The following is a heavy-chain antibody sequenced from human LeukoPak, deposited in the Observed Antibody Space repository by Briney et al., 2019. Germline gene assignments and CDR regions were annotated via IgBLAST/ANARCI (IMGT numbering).Heavy chain of an antibody. Sequence: SETLSLTCTVSGYSISSGYYWGWIRQPPGKGLEWIGNIYYSGSTYYNPSLKSRATISIDTSENQFSLKLSSVTAADTALYYCAKYRRGSGSYYTNFDAFDIWGQGTMVTVSS. D-gene: IGHD3-10*01. CDR1: GYSISSGYY. J-gene: IGHJ3*02. CDR3: AKYRRGSGSYYTNFDAFDI. V-gene: IGHV4-38-2*02. CDR2: IYYSGST.